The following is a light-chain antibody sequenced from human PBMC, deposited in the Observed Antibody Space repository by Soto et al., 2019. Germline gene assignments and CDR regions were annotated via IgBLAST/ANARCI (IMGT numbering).Light chain of an antibody. V-gene: IGKV1-39*01. CDR2: AAS. Sequence: DIQMTQSPSSLSASVGDRFTITCRASQSISSYLNWYQQKPGKAPKLLIYAASSLQSGVPSRFSGSGSGTDFTLTISSLQPEDFATYYCQQSYSTPYTFGQGTNVDI. CDR3: QQSYSTPYT. J-gene: IGKJ2*01. CDR1: QSISSY.